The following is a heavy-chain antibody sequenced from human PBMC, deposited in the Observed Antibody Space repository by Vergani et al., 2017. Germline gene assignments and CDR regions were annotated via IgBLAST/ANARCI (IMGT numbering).Heavy chain of an antibody. CDR2: INHSGST. CDR3: ARSAGVFGVVITYYYMDV. CDR1: GGSFSGYY. Sequence: QVQLQQWGAGLLKPSETLSLTCAVYGGSFSGYYWSWIRQPPGKGLEGIGEINHSGSTTYNPSLKSRVTISVDTSKNQFSLKLSSVTAADTAVDYCARSAGVFGVVITYYYMDVWGKGTTVTVSS. D-gene: IGHD3-3*01. J-gene: IGHJ6*03. V-gene: IGHV4-34*01.